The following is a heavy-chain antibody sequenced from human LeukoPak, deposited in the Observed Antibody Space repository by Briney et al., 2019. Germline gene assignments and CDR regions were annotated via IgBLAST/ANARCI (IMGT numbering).Heavy chain of an antibody. CDR2: IIPIIGIA. D-gene: IGHD2-2*01. CDR1: GGSFNSYA. V-gene: IGHV1-69*04. Sequence: SVKVSCKASGGSFNSYAFSWVRQAPGQGLEWMGRIIPIIGIANYAQKFQGRVTITADKSTSTGYMELRSLRSEDAAVYYCVRAPYCTSTSCYAHDVFDVRGQGTMVTVSS. CDR3: VRAPYCTSTSCYAHDVFDV. J-gene: IGHJ3*01.